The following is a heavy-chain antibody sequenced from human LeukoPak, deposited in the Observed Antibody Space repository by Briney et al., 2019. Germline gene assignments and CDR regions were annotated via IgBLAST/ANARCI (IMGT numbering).Heavy chain of an antibody. D-gene: IGHD3-9*01. CDR1: GYTLTELS. J-gene: IGHJ4*02. Sequence: GASVKVSCKVSGYTLTELSMHWVRQAPGKGLEWMGGFDPEDGETIYAQKFQGRVTMTEDTSTDTAYMELSSLRAEDTAVYFCAKEPHMLIGYYTDYFDYWGQGTLVTVSS. V-gene: IGHV1-24*01. CDR2: FDPEDGET. CDR3: AKEPHMLIGYYTDYFDY.